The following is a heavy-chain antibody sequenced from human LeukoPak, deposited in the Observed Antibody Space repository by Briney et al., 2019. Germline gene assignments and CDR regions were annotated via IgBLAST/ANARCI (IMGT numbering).Heavy chain of an antibody. D-gene: IGHD2-15*01. CDR3: ARARWGMVVAENYAFDV. CDR1: GFTFSDYY. J-gene: IGHJ3*01. V-gene: IGHV3-11*01. CDR2: ISSSGSTI. Sequence: SGGSLRLSCAASGFTFSDYYMSWIRQAPGKGLEWVSYISSSGSTIYYADSVKGRFTISRDNAKNSLYLQMNSLRAEDTAVYYCARARWGMVVAENYAFDVWGQGTMVTVSS.